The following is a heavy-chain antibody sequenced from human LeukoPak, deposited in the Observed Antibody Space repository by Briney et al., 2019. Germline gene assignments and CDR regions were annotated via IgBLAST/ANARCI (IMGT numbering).Heavy chain of an antibody. CDR2: FSCSGST. D-gene: IGHD3-22*01. V-gene: IGHV4-39*07. J-gene: IGHJ3*02. CDR3: AKSNGYGLIDI. CDR1: GFTFSSHGM. Sequence: PGGSLILSCAASGFTFSSHGMNGVRQPPGKGLEWIGSFSCSGSTYYNPSLKSRVTISVDTSKSQFSLYMDSVTAADTAVYYCAKSNGYGLIDIWGQGTMVTVSS.